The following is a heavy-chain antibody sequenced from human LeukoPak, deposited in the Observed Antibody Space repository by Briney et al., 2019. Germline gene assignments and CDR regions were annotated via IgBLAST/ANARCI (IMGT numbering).Heavy chain of an antibody. V-gene: IGHV4-34*01. CDR1: GGSFSGYY. J-gene: IGHJ5*02. Sequence: PSETLSLTCAVYGGSFSGYYWSWIRQPPGKGLEWIGEINHSGSTNYNPSLKSRVTISVDTSKYQFSLKLSSVTAADTAVYYCAVRALGWFDPWGQGTLVTVSS. CDR2: INHSGST. CDR3: AVRALGWFDP. D-gene: IGHD7-27*01.